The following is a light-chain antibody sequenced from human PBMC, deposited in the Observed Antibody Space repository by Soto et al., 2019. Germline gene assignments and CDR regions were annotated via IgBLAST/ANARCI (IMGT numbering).Light chain of an antibody. Sequence: DIQMTQSPSTLSASVGDRVTITCRASQSIGSWLAWYQQKPGKAPKLLIYKASSLESGVPSRFSGSGSGTEFTLTISSLQPDDSATYYCQQYNSYSPRTFGQGTKVEIK. CDR2: KAS. J-gene: IGKJ1*01. CDR1: QSIGSW. V-gene: IGKV1-5*03. CDR3: QQYNSYSPRT.